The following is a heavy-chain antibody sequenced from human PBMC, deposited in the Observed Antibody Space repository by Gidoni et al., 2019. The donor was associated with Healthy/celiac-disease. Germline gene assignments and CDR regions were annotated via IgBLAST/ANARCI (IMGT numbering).Heavy chain of an antibody. CDR1: GGSISSSSYY. J-gene: IGHJ4*02. CDR3: ATQYGSGSYYNDY. Sequence: QLQLQESGPGLVKPSETLSLTCTVSGGSISSSSYYWGWIRQPPGKGLEWIGSIYYGGSTYYNPSLKSRVTISVDTSKNQFSLKLSSVTAADTAVYYCATQYGSGSYYNDYWGQGTLVTVSS. D-gene: IGHD3-10*01. CDR2: IYYGGST. V-gene: IGHV4-39*01.